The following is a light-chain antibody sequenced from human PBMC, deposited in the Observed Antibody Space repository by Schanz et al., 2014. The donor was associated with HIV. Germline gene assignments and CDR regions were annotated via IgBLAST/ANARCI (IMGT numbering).Light chain of an antibody. Sequence: EIVLTQSPGTLSLSPGERATLSCRASQSVSSFYLAWYQQKPGQPPRLLIYGASSRATGIPDRFSGSGSGTDFTLTISRLEPEDFAVYYCQQYGSSPRTFGQGTKVEIK. CDR3: QQYGSSPRT. V-gene: IGKV3-20*01. CDR2: GAS. CDR1: QSVSSFY. J-gene: IGKJ1*01.